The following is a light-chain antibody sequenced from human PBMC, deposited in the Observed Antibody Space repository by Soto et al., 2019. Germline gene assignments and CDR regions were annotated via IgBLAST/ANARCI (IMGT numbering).Light chain of an antibody. CDR1: QTISRW. Sequence: DIQLTQTPSTLSASVGEGGTSTCRASQTISRWLAWYQQKPGRAPKLLIYDASTLESGVPSRFSGSGSETEFTLTISRLQPDDFATYFCHSRAFGQGTRLEIK. J-gene: IGKJ5*01. CDR3: HSRA. V-gene: IGKV1-5*01. CDR2: DAS.